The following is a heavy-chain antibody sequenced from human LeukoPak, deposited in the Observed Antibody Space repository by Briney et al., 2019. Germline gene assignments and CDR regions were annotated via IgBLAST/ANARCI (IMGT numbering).Heavy chain of an antibody. J-gene: IGHJ4*02. Sequence: PGGSLRLSCAASGFTFSFAAMTWVRQGPGKGLEWVSLISASGGSTYYADSVKGRFTISRDNSKNTVYLQMNSLRAEDTALYYCAKDIQGANWGQGTLVTVSS. D-gene: IGHD5-18*01. CDR1: GFTFSFAA. V-gene: IGHV3-23*01. CDR2: ISASGGST. CDR3: AKDIQGAN.